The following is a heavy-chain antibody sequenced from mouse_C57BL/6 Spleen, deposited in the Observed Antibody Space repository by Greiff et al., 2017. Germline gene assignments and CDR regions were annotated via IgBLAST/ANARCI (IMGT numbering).Heavy chain of an antibody. CDR1: GFTFSSYA. D-gene: IGHD2-2*01. Sequence: EVQRLESGAGLVKPGGSLKLSCAASGFTFSSYAMSWVRQTPEKRLEWVAYISSGGDYIYYADTLKGRFTFSRDNATSTLYLQLSSLKSEDTDMYCCTSEGAYGYDGGYALAYWGQGTPVTVSS. CDR3: TSEGAYGYDGGYALAY. V-gene: IGHV5-9-1*02. J-gene: IGHJ4*01. CDR2: ISSGGDYI.